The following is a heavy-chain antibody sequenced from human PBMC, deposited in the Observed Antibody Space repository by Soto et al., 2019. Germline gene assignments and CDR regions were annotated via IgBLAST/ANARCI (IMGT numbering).Heavy chain of an antibody. CDR1: GFTFSSYA. D-gene: IGHD3-22*01. Sequence: PGGSLRLSCAASGFTFSSYAMSWVRQAPGKGLEWVSAISGGGGSTYYADSVKGRFTISRDNSKNTLYLQMNSLRAEDTAVYYCAKALPTYYYDSSDYDAFDIWSQGTMVTVSS. J-gene: IGHJ3*02. V-gene: IGHV3-23*01. CDR3: AKALPTYYYDSSDYDAFDI. CDR2: ISGGGGST.